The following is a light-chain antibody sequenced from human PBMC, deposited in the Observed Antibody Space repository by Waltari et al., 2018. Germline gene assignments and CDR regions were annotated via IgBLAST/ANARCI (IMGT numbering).Light chain of an antibody. V-gene: IGLV2-14*03. CDR3: SSFTSSGSLI. Sequence: QSGLTQPGSVSGSPGQSMTISCSGTRSDIGGYKYVCWYQQPPGKDPKFMIYDVDKRPSGVSNRFSGSKSGNTASLTISGLQAEDETVYHCSSFTSSGSLIFGGGTKLTVL. CDR2: DVD. CDR1: RSDIGGYKY. J-gene: IGLJ2*01.